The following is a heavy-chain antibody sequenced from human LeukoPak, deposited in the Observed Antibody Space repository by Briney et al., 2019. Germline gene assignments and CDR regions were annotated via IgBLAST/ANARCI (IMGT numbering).Heavy chain of an antibody. J-gene: IGHJ6*02. D-gene: IGHD2/OR15-2a*01. CDR1: GFSFITYN. CDR2: ISDSSSSI. Sequence: GGSLRLSCAASGFSFITYNMNWVRQAPGKGLEWVSYISDSSSSIYYADSVKGRFTISRDNAKNSLYLQMNSLRAEDTAVYYCVKDHHSNYVLDVWGQGTTVTVSS. V-gene: IGHV3-48*01. CDR3: VKDHHSNYVLDV.